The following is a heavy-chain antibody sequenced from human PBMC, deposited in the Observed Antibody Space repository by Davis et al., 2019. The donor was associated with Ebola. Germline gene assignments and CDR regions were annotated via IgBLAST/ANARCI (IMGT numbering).Heavy chain of an antibody. J-gene: IGHJ5*02. V-gene: IGHV5-51*01. CDR3: ARLGWSRDNCPP. CDR1: GYSFTNFW. Sequence: GESLKISCQGSGYSFTNFWIAWVRQMPGKGLEWMGVIYPSDSDIRYSPSFQGRVTISVDKSITTAYLQWSSLMASDTAMYYCARLGWSRDNCPPWGQGTLVTVSS. CDR2: IYPSDSDI. D-gene: IGHD1-1*01.